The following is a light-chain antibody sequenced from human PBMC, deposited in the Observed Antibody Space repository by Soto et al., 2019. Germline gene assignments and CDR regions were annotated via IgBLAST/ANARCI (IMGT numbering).Light chain of an antibody. CDR1: QRVYSN. J-gene: IGKJ5*01. Sequence: EILMTQSLDTLSVSPGESATLSCRASQRVYSNLAWYQQRPGQAPRLLIYGASTRATGVPARFSGRGSGTEFTLTISSLQSEDFAVYYCQQYTNWPPNTFGQGRLLEIK. CDR2: GAS. V-gene: IGKV3-15*01. CDR3: QQYTNWPPNT.